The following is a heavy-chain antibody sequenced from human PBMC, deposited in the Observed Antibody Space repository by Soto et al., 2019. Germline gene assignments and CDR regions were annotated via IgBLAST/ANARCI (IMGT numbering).Heavy chain of an antibody. D-gene: IGHD6-19*01. CDR2: ISGSGGST. CDR3: AKDNIEVVAVAGTGNWFDP. V-gene: IGHV3-23*01. CDR1: GFTFSSYA. Sequence: PGGSLRLSCAASGFTFSSYAMSWVRQAPGKGLEWVSAISGSGGSTYYADSVKGRFTISRDNAKNTLYLQMNSLRAEDTAVYYCAKDNIEVVAVAGTGNWFDPWGQGTLVTVSS. J-gene: IGHJ5*02.